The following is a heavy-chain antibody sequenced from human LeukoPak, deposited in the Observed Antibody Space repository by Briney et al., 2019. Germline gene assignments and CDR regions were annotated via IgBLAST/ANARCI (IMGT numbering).Heavy chain of an antibody. CDR3: ARDNWNYGEYNWFDP. D-gene: IGHD1-7*01. CDR1: GGSISSSSYY. Sequence: TXSLXCTVSGGSISSSSYYWGWIRQPPGKGLEWIGSLYYNGSTYYNPSLKSRVTISVDTSKNQFSLKLSSVTAADTAVYYCARDNWNYGEYNWFDPWGQGTLVTVSS. CDR2: LYYNGST. V-gene: IGHV4-39*07. J-gene: IGHJ5*02.